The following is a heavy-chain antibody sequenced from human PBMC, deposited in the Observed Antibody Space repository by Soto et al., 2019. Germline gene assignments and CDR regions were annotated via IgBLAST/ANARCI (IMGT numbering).Heavy chain of an antibody. CDR3: AKDYDFWSGSVRKYYHYGMDV. CDR1: GFIFSGYW. V-gene: IGHV3-7*03. Sequence: GGSLRLSCEASGFIFSGYWMSWVRQAPGKGLEWVANIKEDGSEKYYVDSVKGRFTIFRDNAKKSLFLQMNSLRAEDTALYYCAKDYDFWSGSVRKYYHYGMDVWGQGTTVTVSS. D-gene: IGHD3-3*01. CDR2: IKEDGSEK. J-gene: IGHJ6*02.